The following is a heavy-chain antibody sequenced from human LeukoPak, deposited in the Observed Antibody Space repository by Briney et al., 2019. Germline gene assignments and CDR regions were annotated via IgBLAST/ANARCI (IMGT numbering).Heavy chain of an antibody. CDR1: GGSISSYY. J-gene: IGHJ5*02. Sequence: SETLSLTCTVSGGSISSYYWSWIRQPPGKGLEWIGYIYTSGSTNYNPSLESRVTISVDTSKNQFSLRLSSVTAADTAVYYCAREWFGEFGLKFDPWGQGALVTVSS. D-gene: IGHD3-10*01. CDR2: IYTSGST. V-gene: IGHV4-4*09. CDR3: AREWFGEFGLKFDP.